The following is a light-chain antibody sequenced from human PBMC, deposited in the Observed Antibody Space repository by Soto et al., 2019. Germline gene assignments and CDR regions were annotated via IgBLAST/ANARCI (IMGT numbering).Light chain of an antibody. CDR3: QQYGSSSWT. J-gene: IGKJ1*01. V-gene: IGKV3-20*01. CDR2: GAS. CDR1: QSVSSTY. Sequence: DIVLTQSPGTLSLSPGERATLSCRSSQSVSSTYLAWYQQQPGQAPRLIIYGASNRATGIPDRFSGSGSGTDFTLTISRLEPEDVAVYYCQQYGSSSWTLGQGTKVDIK.